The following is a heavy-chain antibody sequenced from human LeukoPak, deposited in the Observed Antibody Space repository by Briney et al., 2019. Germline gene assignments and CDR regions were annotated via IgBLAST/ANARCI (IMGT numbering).Heavy chain of an antibody. CDR1: GFTFGTYW. V-gene: IGHV3-7*04. J-gene: IGHJ3*02. CDR3: ARAENGAFDI. CDR2: IKQDGSER. Sequence: GGSQRLSCAGFGFTFGTYWMGWVRQAPGKGLEWVANIKQDGSERYNVDSVKGRFTISRDNVKNSLYLQMNSLRAEDTAVYYCARAENGAFDIWGQGTMVTVSS.